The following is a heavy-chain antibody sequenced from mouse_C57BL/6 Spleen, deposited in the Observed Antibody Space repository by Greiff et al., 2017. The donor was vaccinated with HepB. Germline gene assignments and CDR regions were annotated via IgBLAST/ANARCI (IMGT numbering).Heavy chain of an antibody. J-gene: IGHJ4*01. CDR2: IWSDGST. V-gene: IGHV2-6-1*01. CDR1: GFSLTSYG. CDR3: ARHGDFTYAMDY. Sequence: QVQLQQSGPGLVAPSQSLSITCTVSGFSLTSYGVHWVRQPPGKGLEWLVVIWSDGSTTYNSALKSRLSISKDNSKSQVFLKMNSLQTDDTAMYYCARHGDFTYAMDYWGQGTSVTVSS.